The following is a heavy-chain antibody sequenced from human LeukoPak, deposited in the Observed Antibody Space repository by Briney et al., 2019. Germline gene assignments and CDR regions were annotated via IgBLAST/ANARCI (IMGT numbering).Heavy chain of an antibody. J-gene: IGHJ4*02. V-gene: IGHV3-49*04. CDR3: SRDPYYSDSTGFYSRFDY. Sequence: GGSLRLSCTTSGFTFGDYAMSWVRQAPGKGLEWVGCIRSKAYGGTTEYAASVKGRFTISRDDSKSIAYLQMNSLKTEDTAVYYCSRDPYYSDSTGFYSRFDYWGQGTLVTVSS. CDR1: GFTFGDYA. CDR2: IRSKAYGGTT. D-gene: IGHD3-22*01.